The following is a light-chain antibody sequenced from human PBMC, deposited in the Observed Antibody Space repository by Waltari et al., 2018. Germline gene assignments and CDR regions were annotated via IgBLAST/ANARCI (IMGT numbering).Light chain of an antibody. CDR1: SGHANYA. V-gene: IGLV4-69*01. CDR2: VNTDGSH. J-gene: IGLJ2*01. Sequence: QLVVTQSPSASASLGASVKLTCTLSSGHANYAIAWHQQQPEKGPRYLMKVNTDGSHSKGDGIPDRFSGSSSGTERYLTISSLQSEDEANYYCQTWDTGVVVFGGGTKLTVL. CDR3: QTWDTGVVV.